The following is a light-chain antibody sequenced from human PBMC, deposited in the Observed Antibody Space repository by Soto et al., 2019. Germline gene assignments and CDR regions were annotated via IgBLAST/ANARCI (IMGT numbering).Light chain of an antibody. CDR1: QSVSSN. J-gene: IGKJ5*01. CDR3: QQYNNWPRGT. Sequence: EIVLTQSPATLSVSPGERATLSCRASQSVSSNLAWYQQKPGQAPRLLIYGASTRATGIPARFSASGSGTEFTLTISSPQADDFAIYYYQQYNNWPRGTFGQGTRLDI. CDR2: GAS. V-gene: IGKV3-15*01.